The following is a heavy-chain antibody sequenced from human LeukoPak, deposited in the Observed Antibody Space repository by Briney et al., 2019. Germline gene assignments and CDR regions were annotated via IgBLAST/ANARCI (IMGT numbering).Heavy chain of an antibody. J-gene: IGHJ6*03. D-gene: IGHD2-2*02. CDR3: ARRAKEIVVVPAAIAYYYYYMDV. Sequence: SETLSLTCTVSGGSISSYYWSWIRQPPGKGLEWIGYIYYSGSTNYNPSLKSRVTISVDTSKNQFSLKLSSVTAADTAVYYCARRAKEIVVVPAAIAYYYYYMDVWGKGTTVTISS. CDR2: IYYSGST. CDR1: GGSISSYY. V-gene: IGHV4-59*12.